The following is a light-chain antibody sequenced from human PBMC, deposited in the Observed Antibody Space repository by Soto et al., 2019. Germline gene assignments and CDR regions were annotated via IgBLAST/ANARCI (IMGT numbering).Light chain of an antibody. J-gene: IGKJ1*01. CDR2: KVS. V-gene: IGKV1-5*03. CDR3: KQYNTYRT. CDR1: QSLSSW. Sequence: DIHMTPSPSPLPASVVYRVTITCRASQSLSSWLVWSQQNPGKAPKLVIYKVSSLESGVPSRFSASGSGTEFTLTISRMQTDDFATYHWKQYNTYRTFGKGTKVDI.